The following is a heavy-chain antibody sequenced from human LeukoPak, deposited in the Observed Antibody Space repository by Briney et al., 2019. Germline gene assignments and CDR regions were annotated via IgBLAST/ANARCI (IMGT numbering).Heavy chain of an antibody. D-gene: IGHD6-19*01. Sequence: ASVKVSCKASGYTFTGYNMNWVRQAPGQGLEWMGWINPNSGGTNYGQKFQGRVTMTRNTSISTAYMELSRLRSEDTAVYYCARVREWYSSVWYFFDYWGQGNLVTVSS. V-gene: IGHV1-2*02. CDR2: INPNSGGT. J-gene: IGHJ4*02. CDR1: GYTFTGYN. CDR3: ARVREWYSSVWYFFDY.